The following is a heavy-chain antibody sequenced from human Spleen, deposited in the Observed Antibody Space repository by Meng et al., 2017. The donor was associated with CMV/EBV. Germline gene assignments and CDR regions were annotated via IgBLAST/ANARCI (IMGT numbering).Heavy chain of an antibody. Sequence: ASVKVSCKTSGYTFTGYYMHWARQAPGQGLEWMGCINPNSGGTNYAQKFQGRVTMTRDTSTSTVYMELSSLRSEDTALYYCAREIKQQLPRVVGYWGQGTLVTVSS. CDR3: AREIKQQLPRVVGY. V-gene: IGHV1-2*02. J-gene: IGHJ4*02. CDR1: GYTFTGYY. D-gene: IGHD6-13*01. CDR2: INPNSGGT.